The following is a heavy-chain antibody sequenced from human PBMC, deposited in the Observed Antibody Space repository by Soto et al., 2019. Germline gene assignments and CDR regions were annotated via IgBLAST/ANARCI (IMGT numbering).Heavy chain of an antibody. CDR2: IYRDGTT. J-gene: IGHJ4*02. CDR3: ARVFCTDSGGYPRPIFDS. V-gene: IGHV4-4*07. D-gene: IGHD2-15*01. CDR1: SGSITEYS. Sequence: QLQLQESGPGLVKPSETLSLTCVVSSGSITEYSWTWIRRPAGKGLEWIGIIYRDGTTSYTPSLESRVTMPLDTSKNHFSLELTSVTAADTALYYFARVFCTDSGGYPRPIFDSWVPVTLVTVSS.